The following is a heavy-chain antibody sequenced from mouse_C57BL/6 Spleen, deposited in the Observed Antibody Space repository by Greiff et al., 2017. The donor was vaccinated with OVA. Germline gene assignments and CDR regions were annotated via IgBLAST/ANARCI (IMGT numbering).Heavy chain of an antibody. V-gene: IGHV1-69*01. D-gene: IGHD1-1*01. Sequence: VQLQQSGAELVMPGASVKLSCKASGYTFTSYWMHWVKQRPGQGLEWIGEIDPSDSYTNYNQKFKGKSTLTVDKSSSTAYMQLSSLTSEDSAVYYCARSGYGSPHYFDYWGQGTTLTVSS. CDR1: GYTFTSYW. CDR2: IDPSDSYT. J-gene: IGHJ2*01. CDR3: ARSGYGSPHYFDY.